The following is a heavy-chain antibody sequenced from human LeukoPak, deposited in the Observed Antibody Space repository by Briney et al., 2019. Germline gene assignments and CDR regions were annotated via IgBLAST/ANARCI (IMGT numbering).Heavy chain of an antibody. J-gene: IGHJ4*02. V-gene: IGHV4-39*01. CDR2: IPYSVTT. Sequence: PSETLSLTCNVSGGSISDNDYSWDWIRQPPGKGLEWVGCIPYSVTTYSNPSLKSRISISVDTSQSPFSLKMRSVTAADTAVYYCARRYYFVSGSYYPFDFWGQGTLVTVSS. CDR1: GGSISDNDYS. CDR3: ARRYYFVSGSYYPFDF. D-gene: IGHD3-10*01.